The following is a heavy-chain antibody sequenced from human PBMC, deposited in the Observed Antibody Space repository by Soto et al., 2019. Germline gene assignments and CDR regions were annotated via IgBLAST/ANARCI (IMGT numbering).Heavy chain of an antibody. CDR3: ATTSDYYYGMDV. V-gene: IGHV3-21*01. D-gene: IGHD3-16*01. J-gene: IGHJ6*02. CDR1: GFTFSPYY. Sequence: GGSLRLSCAASGFTFSPYYMNWVRQAPGKGLEWVSSISSSSSYIYYADSVKGRFTISRDNAKNSLYLQMNSLRAEDTAVYYCATTSDYYYGMDVWGQGTTVTVSS. CDR2: ISSSSSYI.